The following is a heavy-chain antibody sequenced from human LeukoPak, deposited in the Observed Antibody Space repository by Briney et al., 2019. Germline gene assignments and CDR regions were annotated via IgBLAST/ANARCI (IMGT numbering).Heavy chain of an antibody. D-gene: IGHD3-22*01. CDR1: GYTFTSNN. V-gene: IGHV1-46*01. CDR3: ARDGALDRSGLRIGFGY. CDR2: INPSEGST. Sequence: ASVKVSCKASGYTFTSNNMHWVRQAPGQGLEWMGIINPSEGSTTYPQKFRGRVTMTRDTSTSTLYMELSSLRSDDTAVYSCARDGALDRSGLRIGFGYWGQGTLVTVSS. J-gene: IGHJ4*02.